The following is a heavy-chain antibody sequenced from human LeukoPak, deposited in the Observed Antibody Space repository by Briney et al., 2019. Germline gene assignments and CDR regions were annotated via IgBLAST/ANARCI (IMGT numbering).Heavy chain of an antibody. CDR2: IYSGGST. CDR3: ARFSGGYCSSTSCYRSLDFDY. CDR1: GFTVSSNY. J-gene: IGHJ4*02. Sequence: GGSLRLSCAASGFTVSSNYMSWVRQAPGKGLEGVSVIYSGGSTYYADSVKGRFTISRDNSKNTLYLQMNSLRAEDTAVYYCARFSGGYCSSTSCYRSLDFDYWGQGTLVTVSS. V-gene: IGHV3-66*02. D-gene: IGHD2-2*02.